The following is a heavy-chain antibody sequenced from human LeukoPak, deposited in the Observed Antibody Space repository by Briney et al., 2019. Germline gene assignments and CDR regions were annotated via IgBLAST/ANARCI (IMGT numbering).Heavy chain of an antibody. CDR3: ARAPRGYCSSTSCPGWYFDL. J-gene: IGHJ2*01. V-gene: IGHV3-48*04. CDR2: ISSSGSTI. Sequence: GGSLRLSCAASGFSFSSYGMHWVRQAPGKGLEWVSYISSSGSTIYYADSVKGRFTISRDNAKNSLYLQMNSLRAEDTAVYYCARAPRGYCSSTSCPGWYFDLWGRGTLVTVSS. D-gene: IGHD2-2*01. CDR1: GFSFSSYG.